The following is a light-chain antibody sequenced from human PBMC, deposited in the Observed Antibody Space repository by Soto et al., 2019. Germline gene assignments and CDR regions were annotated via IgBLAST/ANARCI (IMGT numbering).Light chain of an antibody. CDR1: SSDVGSYSL. J-gene: IGLJ1*01. CDR3: CSYAGSTTLYV. Sequence: QSVLTQPASVSGSPGQSITISCTGTSSDVGSYSLVSWYQQHPGKAPKLMIYEVSKRPSGVSNRFSASKSGNTASLTISGVQAEDEADYYCCSYAGSTTLYVFGSGTTVTVL. CDR2: EVS. V-gene: IGLV2-23*02.